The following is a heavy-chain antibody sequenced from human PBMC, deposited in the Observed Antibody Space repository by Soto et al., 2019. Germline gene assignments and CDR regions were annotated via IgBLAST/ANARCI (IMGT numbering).Heavy chain of an antibody. Sequence: TLSLTCTVSGGSISSGGYYWSWIRQHPGKGLEWIGYIYYSGSTYYNPSLKSRVTISVDTSKNQFSLKLSSVTAADTAVYYCARALSRDFWSGYPYHYYYYYYMDVWGKGTTVTVSS. CDR1: GGSISSGGYY. D-gene: IGHD3-3*01. J-gene: IGHJ6*03. CDR3: ARALSRDFWSGYPYHYYYYYYMDV. V-gene: IGHV4-31*03. CDR2: IYYSGST.